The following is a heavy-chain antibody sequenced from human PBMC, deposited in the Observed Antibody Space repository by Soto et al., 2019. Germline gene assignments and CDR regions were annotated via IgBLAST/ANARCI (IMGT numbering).Heavy chain of an antibody. Sequence: GSLRLSCAASGFTFSSYAMSWVRQAPGKGLEWVSAISGSGGSTYYADSVKGRFTISRDNSKNTLYLQMNSLRAEDTAVYYCAKSRRSSGYRYYFDYWGQGTLVTVSS. CDR2: ISGSGGST. J-gene: IGHJ4*02. CDR1: GFTFSSYA. CDR3: AKSRRSSGYRYYFDY. D-gene: IGHD3-22*01. V-gene: IGHV3-23*01.